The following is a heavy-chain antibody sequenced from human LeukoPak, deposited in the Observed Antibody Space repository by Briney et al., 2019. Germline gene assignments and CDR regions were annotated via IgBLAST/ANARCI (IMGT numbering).Heavy chain of an antibody. CDR2: MNPNSGNT. V-gene: IGHV1-8*01. Sequence: ASVKVSCKASGYTFTSYDINWVRQATGQGLEWMGWMNPNSGNTGYAQKFQGRVTMTRNTSISTAYMGLSSLRSEDTAVYYCARENIVVVPGNYYYYGMDVWGQGTTVTVS. CDR3: ARENIVVVPGNYYYYGMDV. J-gene: IGHJ6*02. CDR1: GYTFTSYD. D-gene: IGHD2-2*01.